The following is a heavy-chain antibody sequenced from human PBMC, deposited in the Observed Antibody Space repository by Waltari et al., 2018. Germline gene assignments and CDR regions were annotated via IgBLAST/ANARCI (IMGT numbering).Heavy chain of an antibody. V-gene: IGHV3-23*01. D-gene: IGHD4-17*01. CDR1: GFTFGSFA. J-gene: IGHJ1*01. CDR2: ISNTGGAL. CDR3: VKEMIYGDYPDF. Sequence: EVQLLESGGGLVEPGGSLRLSCAASGFTFGSFAMTWVRQAPGKGLEWVATISNTGGALFYAAPVKGRFTVSRDFSKKTVALQLTSLRADDTALYYCVKEMIYGDYPDFWGQGTLVTVSS.